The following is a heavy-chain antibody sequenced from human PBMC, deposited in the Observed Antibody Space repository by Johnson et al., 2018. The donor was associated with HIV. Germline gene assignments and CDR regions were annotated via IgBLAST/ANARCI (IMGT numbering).Heavy chain of an antibody. CDR2: IKEDGTEK. V-gene: IGHV3-7*05. CDR3: ARAVGSSSGALDI. CDR1: GFTFSSYW. J-gene: IGHJ3*02. Sequence: VQLVESGGGLVQPGGSLRLSCAASGFTFSSYWMSWVRQAPGKGLEWVANIKEDGTEKYYVDSVKGRFTISRDNAKNSLYLQMNSLRAEDTAVYYFARAVGSSSGALDIWGQGTLVTVSS. D-gene: IGHD6-6*01.